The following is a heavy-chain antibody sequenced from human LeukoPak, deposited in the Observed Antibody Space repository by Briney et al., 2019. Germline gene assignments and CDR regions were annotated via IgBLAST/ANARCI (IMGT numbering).Heavy chain of an antibody. D-gene: IGHD5-24*01. J-gene: IGHJ4*02. CDR3: GRDVGSPEKRWLQLSY. V-gene: IGHV3-48*03. CDR2: ISSSGSTI. CDR1: GFTFSSYE. Sequence: GRTLRLSCAASGFTFSSYEMNWVRQAPGTGLESVSYISSSGSTIYYADSVKGRFTISRDNAKNSLYLQMNSLRAEDTAGYYCGRDVGSPEKRWLQLSYWGQGSLVSDSS.